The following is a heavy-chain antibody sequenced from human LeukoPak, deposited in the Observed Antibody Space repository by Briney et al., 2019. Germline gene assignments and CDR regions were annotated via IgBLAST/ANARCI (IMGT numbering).Heavy chain of an antibody. CDR2: ISSSGGTI. CDR3: ARDLGITGEYYFDY. CDR1: GFTFSSYG. Sequence: GGSLRLSCAASGFTFSSYGLNWVRQAPGKGPEWLSYISSSGGTIYYVDSVKGRFTVSRDNAKNSLYLQINSLRAEDTAVYYCARDLGITGEYYFDYWGQGALVSVSS. V-gene: IGHV3-48*03. J-gene: IGHJ4*02. D-gene: IGHD3-16*01.